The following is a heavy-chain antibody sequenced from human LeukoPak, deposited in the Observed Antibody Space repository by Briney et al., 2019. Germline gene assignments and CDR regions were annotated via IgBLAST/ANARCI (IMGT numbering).Heavy chain of an antibody. CDR3: TTPPFPSRYYYYYMDV. J-gene: IGHJ6*03. V-gene: IGHV3-15*01. CDR2: IKSKTDGGTT. D-gene: IGHD2/OR15-2a*01. CDR1: GFTFSNAW. Sequence: PGGSLRLSCAASGFTFSNAWMSWVRQAPGKGLEWVGRIKSKTDGGTTDYAAPVKGRFTISRDDSKNTLYLQMNSLKTEDTAVYYCTTPPFPSRYYYYYMDVWGKGTTVTVSS.